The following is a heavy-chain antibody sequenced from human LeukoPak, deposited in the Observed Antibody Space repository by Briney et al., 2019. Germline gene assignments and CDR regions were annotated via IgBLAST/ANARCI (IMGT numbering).Heavy chain of an antibody. CDR3: AKSVAVAGIFDY. V-gene: IGHV3-23*01. Sequence: RGSLRLSCAASGFTFSSYAMSWVRQAPGKGLEWVSAISGSGGSTYYADSVKGRFTISRDNSKNTLYLQMNSLRAEDTAVYYCAKSVAVAGIFDYWGQGTLVTVCS. CDR1: GFTFSSYA. CDR2: ISGSGGST. J-gene: IGHJ4*02. D-gene: IGHD6-19*01.